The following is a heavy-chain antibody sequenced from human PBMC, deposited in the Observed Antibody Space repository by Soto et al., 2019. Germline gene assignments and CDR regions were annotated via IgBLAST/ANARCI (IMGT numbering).Heavy chain of an antibody. J-gene: IGHJ4*02. CDR2: IKSKSDSETA. CDR3: TTQFMTTVTYFDF. CDR1: GLTFNNAW. V-gene: IGHV3-15*01. Sequence: GGSLRLSCAASGLTFNNAWMSWVRQAPGKGLECVGRIKSKSDSETADYAAPVKGRFTISRDDSRNTVYLQMNSLKTEDTAVYYCTTQFMTTVTYFDFWGQGTQVTVSS. D-gene: IGHD4-17*01.